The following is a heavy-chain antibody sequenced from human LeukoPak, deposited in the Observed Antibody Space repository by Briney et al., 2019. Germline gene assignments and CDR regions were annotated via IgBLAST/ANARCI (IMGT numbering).Heavy chain of an antibody. V-gene: IGHV3-23*01. D-gene: IGHD3-3*01. CDR1: GFTFSSYA. Sequence: PGGSLRLSCAASGFTFSSYAMSWVRQAPGKGLEWVSAISGSGGSTYYADSVKGRFTISRDNSKNTLYLQMNSLRAEDTAVYYCAKDSVNDFWSGYFPFDYWGQGTLVTVSS. CDR3: AKDSVNDFWSGYFPFDY. J-gene: IGHJ4*02. CDR2: ISGSGGST.